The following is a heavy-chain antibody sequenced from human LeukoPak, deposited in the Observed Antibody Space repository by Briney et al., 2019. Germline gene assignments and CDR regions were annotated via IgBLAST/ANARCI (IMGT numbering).Heavy chain of an antibody. D-gene: IGHD6-19*01. CDR1: GYSISSGYY. CDR3: ARYGGWLLQY. Sequence: SETLSLTCAVSGYSISSGYYWGWIRQPPGKGLEWIGSIYHSGSTYYNPSLKSRVTISVDTSKNQFSLKLSSVTAADTAVYYCARYGGWLLQYWGQGTLVTVSS. CDR2: IYHSGST. J-gene: IGHJ4*02. V-gene: IGHV4-38-2*01.